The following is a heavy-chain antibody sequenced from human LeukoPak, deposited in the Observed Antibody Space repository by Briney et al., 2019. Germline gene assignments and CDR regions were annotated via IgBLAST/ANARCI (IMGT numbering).Heavy chain of an antibody. V-gene: IGHV4-59*01. D-gene: IGHD2-21*01. J-gene: IGHJ3*02. CDR2: IFYTGST. CDR3: ATLTGGDGAFDI. Sequence: PSETLSLTFTVSGGSISSYYWSWIRQPPGKGLEWIGYIFYTGSTNYNPSLKSRVTISVLTSKNRFSLKLSSVTAADTAVYYFATLTGGDGAFDIWGQGTMVTVSS. CDR1: GGSISSYY.